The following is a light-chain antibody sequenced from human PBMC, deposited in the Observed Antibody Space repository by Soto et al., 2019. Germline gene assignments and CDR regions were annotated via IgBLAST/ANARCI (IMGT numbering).Light chain of an antibody. J-gene: IGKJ4*01. Sequence: DIVMTQSPDSLAVSLGERATINCKSSQIVVYSSNNKNYLAWYQQKPGQPPKLLIYWASTRESGVPDRFSGSGSGTDFTLTISSLQAEDVAVYYCQQYYSTPLTFGGGTKVDI. CDR3: QQYYSTPLT. CDR2: WAS. V-gene: IGKV4-1*01. CDR1: QIVVYSSNNKNY.